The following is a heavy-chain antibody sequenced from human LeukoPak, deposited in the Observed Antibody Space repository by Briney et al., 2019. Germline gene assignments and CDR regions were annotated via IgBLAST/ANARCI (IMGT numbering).Heavy chain of an antibody. CDR1: GLTFDDYA. Sequence: GGSLRLSCAASGLTFDDYAIHWVRQAPGKGLEWVSGISWNSGNIGYADSVKGRFTISRDNAKNSLYLQMNSLRAEDTALYYCAKAYYYYGMDVWGQGTTVTVSS. CDR2: ISWNSGNI. CDR3: AKAYYYYGMDV. V-gene: IGHV3-9*01. J-gene: IGHJ6*02.